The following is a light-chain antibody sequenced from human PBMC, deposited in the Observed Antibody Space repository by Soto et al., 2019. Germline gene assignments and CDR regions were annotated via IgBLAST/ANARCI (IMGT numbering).Light chain of an antibody. CDR2: DVN. Sequence: QSVLTQPASVSGSPGQSITFSCTGTSSDVGSYDYVSWHQQHPGKAPKLITYDVNNRPSGVPSRFSGSKSGNTASLTISGLQTEDEADYYCCAYSTSGTHVFGTGTKVTVL. CDR3: CAYSTSGTHV. CDR1: SSDVGSYDY. V-gene: IGLV2-14*03. J-gene: IGLJ1*01.